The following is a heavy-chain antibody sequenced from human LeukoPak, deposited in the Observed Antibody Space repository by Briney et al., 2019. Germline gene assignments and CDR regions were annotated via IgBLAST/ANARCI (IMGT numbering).Heavy chain of an antibody. CDR2: IYDSGSP. J-gene: IGHJ3*02. CDR3: AKSNRYCNSASCYEAFDI. CDR1: GASISIYS. Sequence: SETLSLACTVSGASISIYSWSWLRQPPGQGLEWIGYIYDSGSPNYNPSLKSRVSMSVDASRNQFSLKVNSVTAADTAVYYCAKSNRYCNSASCYEAFDIWGRGTMVTVSS. D-gene: IGHD2-2*01. V-gene: IGHV4-59*03.